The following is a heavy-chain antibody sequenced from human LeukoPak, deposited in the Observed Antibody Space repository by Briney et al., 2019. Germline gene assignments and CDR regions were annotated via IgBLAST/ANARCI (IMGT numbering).Heavy chain of an antibody. J-gene: IGHJ4*02. CDR1: GGSISSGGYY. D-gene: IGHD2-15*01. CDR3: ASGAATYYFDY. CDR2: IFYSGST. V-gene: IGHV4-31*03. Sequence: SETLSLTCTVSGGSISSGGYYWSWIRQHPGQGLEWIGYIFYSGSTYYNPSLKSRVTISVDTSKNQFSLKLSSVTAADTAVYYCASGAATYYFDYWGQGTLVTVSS.